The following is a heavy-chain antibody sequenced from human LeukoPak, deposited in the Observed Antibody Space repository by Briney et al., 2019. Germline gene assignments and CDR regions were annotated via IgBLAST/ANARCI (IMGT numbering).Heavy chain of an antibody. CDR1: GYSFTTYW. J-gene: IGHJ3*02. CDR3: ARWVTADRGKKDAFDI. CDR2: IYPGDSDT. V-gene: IGHV5-51*01. Sequence: GESLKISCTASGYSFTTYWIGWVRHMPGQGLEWMGIIYPGDSDTRYSPSFQGQVTISADKSISTAYLQWSSLKASDTAIYHCARWVTADRGKKDAFDIWGQGTMVTVSS. D-gene: IGHD2-21*02.